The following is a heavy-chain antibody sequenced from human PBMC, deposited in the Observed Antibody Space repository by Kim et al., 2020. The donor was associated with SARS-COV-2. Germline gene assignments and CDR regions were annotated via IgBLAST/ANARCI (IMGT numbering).Heavy chain of an antibody. Sequence: GGSLRLSCAASGFTFSNAWMSWVRQAPGKGLEWVGRIKSKTDGGTTDYAAPVKGRFTISRDDSKNTLYLQMNSLKTEDTAVYYCSTAGTLFYYYYGMDVWGQGTTVTVSS. CDR2: IKSKTDGGTT. V-gene: IGHV3-15*01. J-gene: IGHJ6*02. CDR1: GFTFSNAW. CDR3: STAGTLFYYYYGMDV. D-gene: IGHD6-13*01.